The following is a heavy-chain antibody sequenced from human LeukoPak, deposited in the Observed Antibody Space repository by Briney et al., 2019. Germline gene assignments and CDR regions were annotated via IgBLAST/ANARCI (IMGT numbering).Heavy chain of an antibody. Sequence: ASVKVSCTASGYTFTSYDINWVRQATGQGLEWMGWMNPNSGNTGYAQKFQGRVTMTRNTSISTAYMELSSLRSEDMAVYYCARERAYYDILTGYYIRTYYYYGMDVWGQGTTVTVSS. CDR3: ARERAYYDILTGYYIRTYYYYGMDV. CDR2: MNPNSGNT. V-gene: IGHV1-8*01. CDR1: GYTFTSYD. J-gene: IGHJ6*02. D-gene: IGHD3-9*01.